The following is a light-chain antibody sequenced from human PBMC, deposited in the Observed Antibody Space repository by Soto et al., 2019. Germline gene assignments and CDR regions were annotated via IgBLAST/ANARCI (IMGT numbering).Light chain of an antibody. V-gene: IGLV3-21*02. Sequence: SYQLSLAPSVSVARGQTSRVTCEGNTIGSKSVHWYQRKPGQAPILVVYDDSDRPSGIAERLSGSTSGNTATLTINRVEGGDEADYYCQVWHSSGDQHVFGPGTRSPS. CDR1: TIGSKS. CDR2: DDS. J-gene: IGLJ1*01. CDR3: QVWHSSGDQHV.